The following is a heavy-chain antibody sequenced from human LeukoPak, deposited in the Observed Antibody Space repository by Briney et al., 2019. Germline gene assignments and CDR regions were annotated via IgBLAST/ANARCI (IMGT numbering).Heavy chain of an antibody. J-gene: IGHJ6*02. V-gene: IGHV3-21*01. CDR2: ISSSSSYI. Sequence: GGSLRLSCAASGFTFSSYSMNWVRQAPGKGLEWVSSISSSSSYIYYADSVKGRSTISRDNAKNSLYLQMNSLRAEDTAVYYCARDPRDGYNYYYYYGMDVWGQGTTVTVSS. CDR3: ARDPRDGYNYYYYYGMDV. D-gene: IGHD5-24*01. CDR1: GFTFSSYS.